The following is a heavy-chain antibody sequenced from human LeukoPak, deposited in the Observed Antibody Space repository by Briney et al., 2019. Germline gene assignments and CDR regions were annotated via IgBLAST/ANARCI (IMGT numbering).Heavy chain of an antibody. Sequence: PGGSLRLSCAASGFTFRTYGMHWVRQAPGKGLEWVTFIRYDGSDKYYADSVKGRFTISRDNSKNTLFLQMNSLRVADTAVYYCARDTTVASGMQFWGQGALVTVSS. CDR2: IRYDGSDK. CDR3: ARDTTVASGMQF. CDR1: GFTFRTYG. J-gene: IGHJ4*02. V-gene: IGHV3-30*02. D-gene: IGHD6-19*01.